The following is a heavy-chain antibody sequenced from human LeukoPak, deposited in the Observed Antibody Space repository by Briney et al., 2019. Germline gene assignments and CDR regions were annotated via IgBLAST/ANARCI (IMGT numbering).Heavy chain of an antibody. V-gene: IGHV3-30*04. CDR3: ARDSTGYGRPTTPGY. D-gene: IGHD4-17*01. CDR2: ISYDGSNK. CDR1: GFTFSSYA. Sequence: GGFLRLSCAASGFTFSSYAMHWVRQAPGKGLEWVAVISYDGSNKYYADSVKGRFTISRDNSKNTLYLQMNSLRAEDTAVYYCARDSTGYGRPTTPGYWGQGTLVTVSS. J-gene: IGHJ4*02.